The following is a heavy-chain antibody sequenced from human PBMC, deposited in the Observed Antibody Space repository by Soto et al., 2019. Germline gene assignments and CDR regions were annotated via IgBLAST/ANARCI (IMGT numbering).Heavy chain of an antibody. V-gene: IGHV3-30*03. CDR3: ASSMIVVAPLSY. J-gene: IGHJ4*02. D-gene: IGHD3-22*01. CDR1: GFTFSSYG. CDR2: ISYDGSNK. Sequence: GGSLRLSCAASGFTFSSYGMHWVRQAPGKGLEWVAVISYDGSNKYYADSVKGRFTISRDNSKNTLYLQMSSLRAEDTAVYYCASSMIVVAPLSYWGQGTLVTVSS.